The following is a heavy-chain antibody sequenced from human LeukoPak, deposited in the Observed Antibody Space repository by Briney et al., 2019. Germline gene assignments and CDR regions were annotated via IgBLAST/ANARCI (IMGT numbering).Heavy chain of an antibody. V-gene: IGHV1-2*02. J-gene: IGHJ4*02. CDR3: ESGTTLFGVAPPDY. CDR1: GYTFTGYY. D-gene: IGHD3-3*01. Sequence: ASVNLSCKASGYTFTGYYIHWVRQAPGQGREWMVWINPNSGGANYAQKFEGSITMTRDTSISTGYMELSRLRSDDTAVYYCESGTTLFGVAPPDYWGPGTLVTVSS. CDR2: INPNSGGA.